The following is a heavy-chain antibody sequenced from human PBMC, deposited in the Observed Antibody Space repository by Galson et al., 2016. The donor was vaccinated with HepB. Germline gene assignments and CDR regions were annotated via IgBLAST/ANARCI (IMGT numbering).Heavy chain of an antibody. CDR2: ISDSHAST. D-gene: IGHD3-9*01. Sequence: WVRQAPGKGLEWISGISDSHASTYYAESVKGRFTVSRDNSKNTLYLQMDSLRAEDTAVYYCAKDLTTAILWAHLDYWGQGTLVTASS. CDR3: AKDLTTAILWAHLDY. V-gene: IGHV3-23*01. J-gene: IGHJ4*02.